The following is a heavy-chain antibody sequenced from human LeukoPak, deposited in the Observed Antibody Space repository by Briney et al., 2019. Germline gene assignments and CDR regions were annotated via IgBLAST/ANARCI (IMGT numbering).Heavy chain of an antibody. J-gene: IGHJ3*02. CDR2: INPNSGDT. CDR1: GYTFTGYY. CDR3: ARDVRHAFDI. D-gene: IGHD3-10*02. Sequence: GASVKVSCKASGYTFTGYYLHWVRQAPGQGLEWMGWINPNSGDTHYAQRFQGRITMTSDTSISTAYMELSRLTSDDTAVYKCARDVRHAFDIWGQGTMVTVSS. V-gene: IGHV1-2*02.